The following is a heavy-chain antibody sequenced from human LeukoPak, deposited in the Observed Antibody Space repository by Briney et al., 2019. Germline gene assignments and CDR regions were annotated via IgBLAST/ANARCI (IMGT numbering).Heavy chain of an antibody. V-gene: IGHV4-59*01. D-gene: IGHD5-24*01. CDR2: IYYSGST. J-gene: IGHJ6*02. CDR1: GGSIISYY. CDR3: ARGRDGYNLGYYYYGMDV. Sequence: SETLSLTCTVSGGSIISYYWSWIRQPPGKGLEWIGYIYYSGSTNYNPSLKSRVTISVDTSKNQFSLKLSSVTAADTAVYYCARGRDGYNLGYYYYGMDVWGQGTTVTVSS.